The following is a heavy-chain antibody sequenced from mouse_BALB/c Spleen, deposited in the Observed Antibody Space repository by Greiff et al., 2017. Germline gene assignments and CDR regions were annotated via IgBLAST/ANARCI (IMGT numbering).Heavy chain of an antibody. CDR3: ARHSDYGSSYEWFAY. V-gene: IGHV5-6*01. J-gene: IGHJ3*01. D-gene: IGHD1-1*01. CDR2: ISSGGSYT. Sequence: EVHLVESGGDLVKPGGSLKLSCAASGFTFSSYGMSWVRQTPDKRLEWVATISSGGSYTYYPDSVKGRFTISRDNAKNTLYLQMSSLKSEDTAMYYCARHSDYGSSYEWFAYWGQGTLVTVSA. CDR1: GFTFSSYG.